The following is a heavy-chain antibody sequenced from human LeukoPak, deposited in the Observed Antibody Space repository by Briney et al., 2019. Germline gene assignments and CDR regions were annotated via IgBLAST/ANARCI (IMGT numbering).Heavy chain of an antibody. D-gene: IGHD5-12*01. J-gene: IGHJ4*02. CDR3: ARGSGYDLS. CDR1: GGSISSSSYY. CDR2: IYFGGST. V-gene: IGHV4-39*07. Sequence: PSETLSLTCTVSGGSISSSSYYWGWIRQPPGKGLEWIGSIYFGGSTYYHPSLKSRVTISVDTSKNQFSLKVSSVTAADTAVYYCARGSGYDLSWGQGTLVTVSS.